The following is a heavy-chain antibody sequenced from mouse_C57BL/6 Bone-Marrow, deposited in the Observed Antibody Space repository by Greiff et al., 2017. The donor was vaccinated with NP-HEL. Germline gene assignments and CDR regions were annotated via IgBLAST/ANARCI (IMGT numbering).Heavy chain of an antibody. CDR2: LRYDGSN. Sequence: EVQLQESGPGLVKPSQSLSLTCSVTGYSITSGYYWNWIRQFPGNKLEWMGYLRYDGSNNYNPSLKNRISITLDTSNTQFFLKLNSVTTEDTATYYCARDALRGFDYWGQGTTLTVSS. J-gene: IGHJ2*01. CDR1: GYSITSGYY. V-gene: IGHV3-6*01. CDR3: ARDALRGFDY.